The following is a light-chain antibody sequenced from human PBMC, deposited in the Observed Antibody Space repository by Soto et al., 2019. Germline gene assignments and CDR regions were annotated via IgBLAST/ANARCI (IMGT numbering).Light chain of an antibody. V-gene: IGKV1-5*03. CDR2: KAS. J-gene: IGKJ1*01. CDR1: QSVGNS. Sequence: DIQMTKSPSTLSASEWDRVSITCRASQSVGNSLAWYQQRPGKAPKLLIYKASTLKSGVPSRFSGSGSGTEFTLTISSLQPEDVAIYYCQHYNSYSEAFGQGTKVDI. CDR3: QHYNSYSEA.